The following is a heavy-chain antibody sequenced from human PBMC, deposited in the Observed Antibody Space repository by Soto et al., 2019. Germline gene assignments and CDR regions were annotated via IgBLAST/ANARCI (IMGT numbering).Heavy chain of an antibody. CDR3: ARDADILTGSDAFDI. V-gene: IGHV3-11*05. CDR1: GFTFSDYY. CDR2: IGSSSTYT. D-gene: IGHD3-9*01. J-gene: IGHJ3*02. Sequence: QVQLVESGGGLVKPGGSLRLSWAASGFTFSDYYMSWIRQAPGKGLEWVSYIGSSSTYTNYADSVKGRFTISRDNAKNSLYLQMNSLRAEDTAVYYCARDADILTGSDAFDIWGQGTMVTVPS.